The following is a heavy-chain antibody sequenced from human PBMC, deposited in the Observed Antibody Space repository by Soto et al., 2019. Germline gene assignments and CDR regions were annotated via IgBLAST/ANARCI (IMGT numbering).Heavy chain of an antibody. CDR3: AREGSYWNDVGPD. J-gene: IGHJ4*02. V-gene: IGHV3-21*01. Sequence: AGGSLRLSCAASGFTFSSYSMNWVRQAPGKGLEWVSSISISSSYIYYADSVKGRFTISRDNAKNSLYLQMNSLRAEDTAVYFCAREGSYWNDVGPDWGQGTLVTVSS. CDR2: ISISSSYI. CDR1: GFTFSSYS. D-gene: IGHD1-1*01.